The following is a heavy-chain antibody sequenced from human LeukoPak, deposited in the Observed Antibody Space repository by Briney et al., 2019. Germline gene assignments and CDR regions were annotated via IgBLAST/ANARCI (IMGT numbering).Heavy chain of an antibody. J-gene: IGHJ4*02. V-gene: IGHV4-34*01. D-gene: IGHD1-26*01. CDR3: AVSARGSYSFDY. CDR1: GGSFSGYY. CDR2: INHSGST. Sequence: SETLSLTCAVYGGSFSGYYWSWIRQPPGKGLEWIGEINHSGSTNYNPSLKSRVTISVDTSKNQFSLKLSSVTAADTAVYYCAVSARGSYSFDYWGQRTLVTVSS.